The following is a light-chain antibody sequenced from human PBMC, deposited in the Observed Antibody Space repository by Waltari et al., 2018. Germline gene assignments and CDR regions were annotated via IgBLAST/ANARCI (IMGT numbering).Light chain of an antibody. CDR2: EVR. V-gene: IGLV2-14*01. J-gene: IGLJ3*02. CDR1: SSDIGAYNY. CDR3: NSYTTSSTWV. Sequence: QSALTQPASVSGSPGQSITISCTGTSSDIGAYNYVSWYQHLPGKAPKLIISEVRRRPSGVSKRFSGSKSGNMASLTISGLQAEDEADYYCNSYTTSSTWVFGGGTKLTVL.